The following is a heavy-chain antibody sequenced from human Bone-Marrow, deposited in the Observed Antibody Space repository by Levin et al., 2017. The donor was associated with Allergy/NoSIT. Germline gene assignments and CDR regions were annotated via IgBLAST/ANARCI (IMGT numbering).Heavy chain of an antibody. CDR1: GITFRNVW. J-gene: IGHJ6*02. V-gene: IGHV3-15*01. D-gene: IGHD3-10*01. Sequence: GESLKISCAVSGITFRNVWMSWVRQAPGKALEWVGRIKSKSDGETIDYGAPVKGRFTISRDDSKNTLFLEMNSLKTEDSAIYYCTTVDLVREVIQHYYYGMDVWGQGTTVTVS. CDR3: TTVDLVREVIQHYYYGMDV. CDR2: IKSKSDGETI.